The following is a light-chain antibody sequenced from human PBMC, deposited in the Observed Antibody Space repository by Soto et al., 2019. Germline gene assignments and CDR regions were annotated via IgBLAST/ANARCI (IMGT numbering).Light chain of an antibody. CDR3: SSYAGSNNWV. J-gene: IGLJ3*02. V-gene: IGLV2-8*01. CDR1: SSDVGDYNF. CDR2: EVS. Sequence: QSALTQPPSASGSPGQSVTISGTGTSSDVGDYNFVSWFQQHPVKAPKLMIYEVSKRPSGVPDRFSGSKSGNTASLTVSGLQAEDEADYYCSSYAGSNNWVLGGGTKLTVL.